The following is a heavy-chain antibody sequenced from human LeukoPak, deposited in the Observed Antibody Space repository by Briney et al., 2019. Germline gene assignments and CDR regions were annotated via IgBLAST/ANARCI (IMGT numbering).Heavy chain of an antibody. CDR2: IYYSGST. CDR1: GGSISSSSYY. V-gene: IGHV4-39*01. J-gene: IGHJ3*02. Sequence: SETLSLTCTVSGGSISSSSYYWGWIRQPPGKGLEWIGSIYYSGSTYYNPSLKSRVTISVDTSKNQFSLKLSSVTAADTAVYYGAKGITVTKSIDAFDIWGQGTMVTVSS. CDR3: AKGITVTKSIDAFDI. D-gene: IGHD4-17*01.